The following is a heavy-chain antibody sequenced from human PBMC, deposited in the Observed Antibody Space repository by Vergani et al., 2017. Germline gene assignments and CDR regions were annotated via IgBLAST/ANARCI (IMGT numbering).Heavy chain of an antibody. CDR3: ARGHYYYDILTGYYKIYYFDY. CDR1: GGSISSYY. CDR2: SYYSGST. V-gene: IGHV4-59*01. Sequence: QVQLQESGPGLVKPSETLSLTCTVSGGSISSYYWSWIRQPPGKGLEWSGYSYYSGSTNYNPSLKSRVTISVDTSKNQFSLKLSSVTAADTAVYYCARGHYYYDILTGYYKIYYFDYWGQGTLVTVSS. J-gene: IGHJ4*02. D-gene: IGHD3-9*01.